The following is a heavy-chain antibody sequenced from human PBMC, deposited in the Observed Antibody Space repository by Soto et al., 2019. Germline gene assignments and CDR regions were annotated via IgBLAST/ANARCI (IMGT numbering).Heavy chain of an antibody. CDR3: VRGMDLYKCGF. CDR1: GFTFTSYG. V-gene: IGHV1-18*01. J-gene: IGHJ4*02. CDR2: ISAYNGNT. D-gene: IGHD6-25*01. Sequence: ASVKVSCKASGFTFTSYGICWVRQAPGQGLERMGWISAYNGNTNYAQKLQGRVTMTTDTSTSTAYMELSSATVADTAVYYCVRGMDLYKCGFWGQGTLVTVSS.